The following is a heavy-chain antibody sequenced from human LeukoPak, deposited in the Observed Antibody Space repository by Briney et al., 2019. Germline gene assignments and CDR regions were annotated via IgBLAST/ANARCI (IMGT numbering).Heavy chain of an antibody. Sequence: GGSLRLSCAASGFTFSSYSMNWIRQAPGKGLEWVSYISSSGGSIYDTDSVRGRFTISRDNAKNSLYLQMNSLRAEDTAVYYCARLRYTGAYCFDYWGRGTLVTVSS. V-gene: IGHV3-48*04. CDR2: ISSSGGSI. D-gene: IGHD4/OR15-4a*01. CDR1: GFTFSSYS. J-gene: IGHJ4*02. CDR3: ARLRYTGAYCFDY.